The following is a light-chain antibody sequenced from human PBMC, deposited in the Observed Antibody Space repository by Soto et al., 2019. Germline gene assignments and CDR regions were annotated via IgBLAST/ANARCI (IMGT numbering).Light chain of an antibody. Sequence: DIVMTQSPDSLAVSPGEMASINCKSSQGILFSSNNKNYLAWYQQKRGKPPKXLIYWASTRESGVPERFSGSGSGTDFTLTISSLQAEDVELYYCQQYYTPPLTFGGGTKVDIK. J-gene: IGKJ4*01. CDR3: QQYYTPPLT. V-gene: IGKV4-1*01. CDR2: WAS. CDR1: QGILFSSNNKNY.